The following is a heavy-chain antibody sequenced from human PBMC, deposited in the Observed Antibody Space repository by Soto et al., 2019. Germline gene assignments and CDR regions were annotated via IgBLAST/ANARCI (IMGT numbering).Heavy chain of an antibody. Sequence: EVQLVESGGGLVQPGGSLRLSCAASGFRFNIYSMNWVRQAPGKGLEWSAYMTSDTKTIKYAESVKGRFTISRDNDNKLVYLQMNGLRDEDTAVYYCARSVEGHFDYWGQGTVVTVSA. CDR3: ARSVEGHFDY. CDR1: GFRFNIYS. CDR2: MTSDTKTI. D-gene: IGHD6-19*01. V-gene: IGHV3-48*02. J-gene: IGHJ4*02.